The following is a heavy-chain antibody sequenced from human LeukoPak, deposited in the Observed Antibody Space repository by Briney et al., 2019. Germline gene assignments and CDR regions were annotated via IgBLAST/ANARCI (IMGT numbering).Heavy chain of an antibody. CDR1: GYTFASYY. D-gene: IGHD1-7*01. V-gene: IGHV1-46*01. CDR3: ARDGLELRPYNWFDP. CDR2: INPSGGST. Sequence: ASVKVSCKASGYTFASYYMHWVRQAPGQGLEWMGIINPSGGSTSYAQKFQGRVTMTRDTSTSTVYMELSSLRSEDTPVYYCARDGLELRPYNWFDPWGQGTLVTVSS. J-gene: IGHJ5*02.